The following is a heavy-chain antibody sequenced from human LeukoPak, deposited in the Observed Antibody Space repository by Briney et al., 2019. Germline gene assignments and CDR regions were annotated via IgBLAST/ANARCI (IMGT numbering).Heavy chain of an antibody. J-gene: IGHJ5*02. D-gene: IGHD3-10*01. CDR3: ARGAHYYSPGYDP. V-gene: IGHV1-8*01. Sequence: ASVKDSCMASGYTFTSYDINWVRQATGQGLAWMGWMNPNSGNTGYAQKFQGRVTMTRNTSISTAYIELTSLRSADTAVYYCARGAHYYSPGYDPWGQGTLVTVSS. CDR1: GYTFTSYD. CDR2: MNPNSGNT.